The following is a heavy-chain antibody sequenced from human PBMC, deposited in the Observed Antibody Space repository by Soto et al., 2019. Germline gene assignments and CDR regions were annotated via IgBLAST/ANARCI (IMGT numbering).Heavy chain of an antibody. Sequence: PWGSLRLSCEASGFTYSSRWMHWVRQGPGKGLVWVSRINTDGSFTNYADSVKGRFTVSRDNAKNTLYLQMSSLRAEDTAEYYCARGASSGVIDYWGKGTLVTVSS. CDR1: GFTYSSRW. V-gene: IGHV3-74*01. J-gene: IGHJ4*02. CDR3: ARGASSGVIDY. CDR2: INTDGSFT.